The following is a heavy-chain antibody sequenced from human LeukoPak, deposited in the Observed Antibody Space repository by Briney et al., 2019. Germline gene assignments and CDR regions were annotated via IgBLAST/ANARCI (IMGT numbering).Heavy chain of an antibody. V-gene: IGHV6-1*01. CDR2: TYYRSKWYN. Sequence: SQTLSLTCAISGDSVSSNSAAWNWIRQSPSRGLEWLGRTYYRSKWYNDYAVSVKSRITNNPDTSKNQFSLKLSSVTAADTAVYYCARGGRYDSYIDHWGQGTLVTVSS. CDR3: ARGGRYDSYIDH. D-gene: IGHD1-26*01. CDR1: GDSVSSNSAA. J-gene: IGHJ4*02.